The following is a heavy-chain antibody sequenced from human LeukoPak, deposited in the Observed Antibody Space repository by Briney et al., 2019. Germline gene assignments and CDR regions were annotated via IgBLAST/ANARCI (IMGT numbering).Heavy chain of an antibody. CDR1: GGTFSSYA. J-gene: IGHJ6*02. Sequence: SVKVSCKASGGTFSSYAISWVRQAPGQGLEWMGGIIPIFGTANYAQKFQGRVTITADESTSTAYMELSSLRSEDTAVYYCAREDSSVYYYYGMDVWGQGTTVTVSS. V-gene: IGHV1-69*13. CDR2: IIPIFGTA. D-gene: IGHD6-19*01. CDR3: AREDSSVYYYYGMDV.